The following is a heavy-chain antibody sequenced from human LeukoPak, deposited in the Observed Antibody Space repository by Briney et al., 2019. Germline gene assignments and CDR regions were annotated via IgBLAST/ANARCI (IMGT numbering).Heavy chain of an antibody. CDR2: INQDGSEK. Sequence: GGSLRLSCAASGFTFSTYWMTWFRQAPGKGLEWVANINQDGSEKYYVDSVTGRFTISRDNAKNSLYLQMNSLRAEDTAFYYCARDGDSGWSLSHWGQGTLVTVSS. CDR3: ARDGDSGWSLSH. J-gene: IGHJ4*02. V-gene: IGHV3-7*01. D-gene: IGHD6-19*01. CDR1: GFTFSTYW.